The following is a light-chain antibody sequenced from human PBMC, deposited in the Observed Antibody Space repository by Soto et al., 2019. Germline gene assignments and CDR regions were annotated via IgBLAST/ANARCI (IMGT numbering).Light chain of an antibody. CDR1: SSDIGGYDY. CDR3: DSFASSGTRV. V-gene: IGLV2-14*01. J-gene: IGLJ3*02. Sequence: QSVLTQPASVSGSPGQSITIACTGTSSDIGGYDYVSWYQQHPGKAPKLMIYDVSNRSSGVSNRFSGSKSGNTASLTISGLQTEDEADYYCDSFASSGTRVFGGGTKLTVL. CDR2: DVS.